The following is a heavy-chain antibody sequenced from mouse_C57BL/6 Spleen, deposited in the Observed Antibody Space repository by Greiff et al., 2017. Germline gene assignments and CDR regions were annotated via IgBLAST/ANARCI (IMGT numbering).Heavy chain of an antibody. CDR3: ARPNWDGYAMDY. Sequence: EVKLEESGGDLVKPGGSLKLSCAASGFTFSSYGMSWVRQTPDKRLEWVATISSGGSYTYYPDSVKGRFTISRDNAKNTLYLQMSSLKSEDTAMYYCARPNWDGYAMDYWGQGTSVTVSS. CDR2: ISSGGSYT. CDR1: GFTFSSYG. D-gene: IGHD4-1*01. V-gene: IGHV5-6*02. J-gene: IGHJ4*01.